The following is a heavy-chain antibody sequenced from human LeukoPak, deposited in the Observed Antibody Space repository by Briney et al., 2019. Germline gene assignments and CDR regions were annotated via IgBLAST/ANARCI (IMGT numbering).Heavy chain of an antibody. CDR2: ISSSGSYI. V-gene: IGHV3-21*01. Sequence: GGSLRLSCAASGFTFSSYSMNWVLQAPGKGLEWVSSISSSGSYIYYADSVKGRFTISRDNAKNSLYLQMNSLRAEDTAVYYCARDASADILTGYYLRKNPPPTYWGQGTLVTVSS. CDR3: ARDASADILTGYYLRKNPPPTY. J-gene: IGHJ4*02. D-gene: IGHD3-9*01. CDR1: GFTFSSYS.